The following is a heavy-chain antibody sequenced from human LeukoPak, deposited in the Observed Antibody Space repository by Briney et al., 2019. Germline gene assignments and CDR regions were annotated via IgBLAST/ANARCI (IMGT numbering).Heavy chain of an antibody. J-gene: IGHJ5*02. CDR2: IIPIYGTT. D-gene: IGHD3-3*01. CDR3: ARHFDFWSVENWFDP. V-gene: IGHV1-69*13. Sequence: ASVKVSCKASGYSFSSYAISWVRQAPGQGLEWMGGIIPIYGTTRYAQKLKGRVTITADEYTSTAYMELTSLRHEDTAVYYCARHFDFWSVENWFDPWGQGTLVTVSS. CDR1: GYSFSSYA.